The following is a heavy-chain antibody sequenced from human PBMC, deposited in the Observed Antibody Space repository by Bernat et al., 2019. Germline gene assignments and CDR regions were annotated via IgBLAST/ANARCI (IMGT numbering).Heavy chain of an antibody. Sequence: QVQLVESGGGVVQPGRSLRLSCAASGFTFSSYAMHWVRQAPGKGLEWVAVISYDGSNKYYADSAKGRFTISRDNSKNTLYLQMNSLRAEDTAVYYCARDRVWWGGQKNAFDIWGQGTMVTVSS. CDR3: ARDRVWWGGQKNAFDI. D-gene: IGHD2-21*01. J-gene: IGHJ3*02. V-gene: IGHV3-30-3*01. CDR2: ISYDGSNK. CDR1: GFTFSSYA.